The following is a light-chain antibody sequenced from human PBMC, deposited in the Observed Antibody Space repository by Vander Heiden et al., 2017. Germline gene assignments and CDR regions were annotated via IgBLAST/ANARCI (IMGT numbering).Light chain of an antibody. Sequence: EIVLTQSPATLSLSPGERATLSCRASQSVSSYLAWYQQKPGQAPRLLIYDASNRATGIPARFSGSGSGTDFTLTISSLEPEDFAVYYCQQRSYWPLPLTFGGGTKVEIK. V-gene: IGKV3-11*01. CDR2: DAS. CDR1: QSVSSY. J-gene: IGKJ4*01. CDR3: QQRSYWPLPLT.